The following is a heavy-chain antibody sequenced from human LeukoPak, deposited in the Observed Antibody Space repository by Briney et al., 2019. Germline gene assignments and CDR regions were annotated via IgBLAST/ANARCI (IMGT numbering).Heavy chain of an antibody. CDR2: ISSGGSTI. CDR1: GIKFSDYS. V-gene: IGHV3-48*04. J-gene: IGHJ6*03. Sequence: GGSLRLSCGPSGIKFSDYSLNWVRQAPGKGLEWLSFISSGGSTIYYADSVKGRFTISRDNAKNSLYLHMNRLRVDDTAVYYCAGVDGTFSHNYYMDVWGKGTTVTVSS. CDR3: AGVDGTFSHNYYMDV. D-gene: IGHD5-24*01.